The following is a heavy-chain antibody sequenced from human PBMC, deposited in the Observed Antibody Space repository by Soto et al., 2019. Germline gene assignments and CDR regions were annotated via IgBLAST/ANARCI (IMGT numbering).Heavy chain of an antibody. V-gene: IGHV3-23*01. J-gene: IGHJ4*01. CDR3: ARDQGYYESSGYFEH. Sequence: VGSLRLSCAPSGFTFSSYAMSWVRQAPGKGLEWVSAISGSGGSTYYADSVKGRFTISRDNSKNTLYLQMNSLRAEDTAEYYYARDQGYYESSGYFEHWGHGTHVTVAS. CDR2: ISGSGGST. CDR1: GFTFSSYA. D-gene: IGHD3-22*01.